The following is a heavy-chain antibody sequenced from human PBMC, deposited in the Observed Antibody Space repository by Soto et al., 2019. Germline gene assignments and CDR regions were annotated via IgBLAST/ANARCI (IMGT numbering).Heavy chain of an antibody. CDR1: GFTFNNYA. CDR3: AKGRGGSGSLTPRVDF. V-gene: IGHV3-23*01. D-gene: IGHD3-10*01. Sequence: PGGSLRLSCAASGFTFNNYAMTWVRQAPWKGIEWVSAISGGGDTTSYADSVQGRFTVSRDGSKNTLYRQMSSLRAEDTALYYSAKGRGGSGSLTPRVDFWGQRTLVIVSS. CDR2: ISGGGDTT. J-gene: IGHJ4*02.